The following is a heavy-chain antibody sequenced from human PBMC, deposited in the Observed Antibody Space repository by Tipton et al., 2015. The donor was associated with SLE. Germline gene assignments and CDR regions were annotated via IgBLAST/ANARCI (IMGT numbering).Heavy chain of an antibody. CDR3: ARHAGDYAYFDS. CDR2: IYDSGST. J-gene: IGHJ4*02. V-gene: IGHV4-59*08. Sequence: TLSLTCIVSGDSINNYYWSWIRQSPGKGLEWIGNIYDSGSTSYNPSLKSRVTISEDTSKQQFSLKLSSLTAADTAVYYCARHAGDYAYFDSWGQGTLVTVSS. D-gene: IGHD4-17*01. CDR1: GDSINNYY.